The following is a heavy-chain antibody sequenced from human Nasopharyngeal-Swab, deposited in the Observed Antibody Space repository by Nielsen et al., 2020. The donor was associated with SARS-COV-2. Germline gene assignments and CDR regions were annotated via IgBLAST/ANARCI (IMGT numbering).Heavy chain of an antibody. Sequence: PGKGLGWVSRINSDESSTRCADTVKGRFTISRDKAKNTLYLQMNRLRAEDTSVYYCARGGVVYGDWDVWGQGTTVTVSS. V-gene: IGHV3-74*01. CDR2: INSDESST. J-gene: IGHJ6*02. CDR3: ARGGVVYGDWDV. D-gene: IGHD4-17*01.